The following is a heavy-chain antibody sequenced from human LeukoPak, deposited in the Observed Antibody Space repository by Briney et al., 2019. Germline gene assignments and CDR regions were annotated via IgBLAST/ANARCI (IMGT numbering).Heavy chain of an antibody. D-gene: IGHD3-9*01. CDR1: GYTFTGNY. Sequence: ASVKVSCKTSGYTFTGNYIHWVRQAPGQGLEWMGWINPNSGGTNYAQKFQGRVTMTRDTSITTAYMELRRLRSDDTAVYYCARVGSMYFDILTGSPDWFDPWGQGTLVTVSS. V-gene: IGHV1-2*02. CDR3: ARVGSMYFDILTGSPDWFDP. J-gene: IGHJ5*02. CDR2: INPNSGGT.